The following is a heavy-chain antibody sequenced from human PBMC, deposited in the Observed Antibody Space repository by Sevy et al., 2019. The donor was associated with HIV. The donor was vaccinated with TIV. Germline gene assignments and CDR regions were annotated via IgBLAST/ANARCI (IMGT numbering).Heavy chain of an antibody. V-gene: IGHV2-5*02. J-gene: IGHJ4*02. Sequence: SGPTLVNPTQTLTLTCTFSGFSLSTSGVGVGWIRQPPGKALEWLALIYWDDDTRYSPSLKSRLNITKDTSTNQVVLTNTQQDPVETATYFCAPQRMGPGVITAPFDYWGQGTLVTVSS. CDR2: IYWDDDT. CDR3: APQRMGPGVITAPFDY. CDR1: GFSLSTSGVG. D-gene: IGHD3-10*01.